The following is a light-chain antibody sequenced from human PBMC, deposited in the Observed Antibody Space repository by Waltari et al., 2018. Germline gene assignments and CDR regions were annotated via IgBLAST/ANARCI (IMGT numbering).Light chain of an antibody. CDR3: SSYAGSNNLI. V-gene: IGLV2-8*01. CDR2: EVS. Sequence: QSALTQPTSASGSPGQSVTISCTGTSSDVGGYNYVSWYQQHPGNAPKLMIYEVSKRPAGVPDRVSGSKSGNTASLTVSGLQAEDEADYYCSSYAGSNNLIFGGGTKLTVL. CDR1: SSDVGGYNY. J-gene: IGLJ2*01.